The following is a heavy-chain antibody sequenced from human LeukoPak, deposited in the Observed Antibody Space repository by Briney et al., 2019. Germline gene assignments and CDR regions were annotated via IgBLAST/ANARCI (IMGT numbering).Heavy chain of an antibody. CDR1: GFTFSSYA. Sequence: PGGSLRLSCAASGFTFSSYAMSWVRQAPGRGLEWVSAISGSGGSTYYADSVKGRFTISRDNSKNTLYLQMNSLRAEDTAVYYCAKAPTGYYTIDYWGQGTLVTVSS. CDR2: ISGSGGST. V-gene: IGHV3-23*01. CDR3: AKAPTGYYTIDY. D-gene: IGHD3/OR15-3a*01. J-gene: IGHJ4*02.